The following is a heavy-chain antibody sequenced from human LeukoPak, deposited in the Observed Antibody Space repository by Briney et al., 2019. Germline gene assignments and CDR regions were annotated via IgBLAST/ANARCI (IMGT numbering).Heavy chain of an antibody. CDR3: ARPGYYDFWSGYPEYAFDI. Sequence: GGSLRLSCAASGFTSSSYGVHWVRQAPGKGLEWVAVISYDGSNKYYADSVKGRFTISRDNAKNTLYLQMNSLRAEDTAVYYCARPGYYDFWSGYPEYAFDIWGQGTMVTVSS. CDR1: GFTSSSYG. D-gene: IGHD3-3*01. CDR2: ISYDGSNK. J-gene: IGHJ3*02. V-gene: IGHV3-30*03.